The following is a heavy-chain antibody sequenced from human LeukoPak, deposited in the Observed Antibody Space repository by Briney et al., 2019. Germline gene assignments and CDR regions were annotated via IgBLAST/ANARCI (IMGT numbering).Heavy chain of an antibody. CDR1: GYTLTSYG. Sequence: ASVKVSCKASGYTLTSYGISWVRQAPRQGHEWMGWISAYNGNTNYAQKLQGRVTMTTDTSTSTAYMELRSLRSDDTAVYYCARIAAAGRFDPWGQGTLVTVSS. V-gene: IGHV1-18*01. D-gene: IGHD6-13*01. J-gene: IGHJ5*02. CDR2: ISAYNGNT. CDR3: ARIAAAGRFDP.